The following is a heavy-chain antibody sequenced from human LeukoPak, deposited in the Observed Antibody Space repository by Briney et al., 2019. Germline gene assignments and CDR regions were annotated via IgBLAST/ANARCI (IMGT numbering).Heavy chain of an antibody. D-gene: IGHD3-10*01. J-gene: IGHJ4*02. V-gene: IGHV3-23*01. Sequence: GGSLRLSCGASGLTVSSYGMSWVRQAPGEGLEWVSTIIGSAVNTYYADSVKGRFSIPRDDSKNTVYLQMNSLRAEDTAVYSCAKYTSGTSYRGLDQWGQGTLVTVSS. CDR3: AKYTSGTSYRGLDQ. CDR1: GLTVSSYG. CDR2: IIGSAVNT.